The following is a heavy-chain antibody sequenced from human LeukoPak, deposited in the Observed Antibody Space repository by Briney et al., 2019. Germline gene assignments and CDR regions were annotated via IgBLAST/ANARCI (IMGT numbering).Heavy chain of an antibody. D-gene: IGHD3-9*01. CDR3: TRDLMDYDVSTGLHHYYMDV. Sequence: GGSPRLSCVASGFTFSSYWMPWGRPEPRKGVVWVLRINGDGRNINYADSVRGRFTISRDNAKNTLYLQMNTLRVEDTAVYYCTRDLMDYDVSTGLHHYYMDVWGQGTTVTVSS. V-gene: IGHV3-74*01. CDR1: GFTFSSYW. CDR2: INGDGRNI. J-gene: IGHJ6*02.